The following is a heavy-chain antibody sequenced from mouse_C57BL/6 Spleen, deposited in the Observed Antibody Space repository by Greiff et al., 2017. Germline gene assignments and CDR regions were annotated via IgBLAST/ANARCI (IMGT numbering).Heavy chain of an antibody. Sequence: VQLQQSGPELVKPGASAKISCKASGYAFSSSWMNWVKQRPGKGLEWIGRIYPGDGDTNYNGKFKGKATLTADKSSSTAYMQLSSLTSEDSAVYFCARGETTPWGQGTLVTVSA. V-gene: IGHV1-82*01. D-gene: IGHD3-2*01. J-gene: IGHJ3*01. CDR3: ARGETTP. CDR2: IYPGDGDT. CDR1: GYAFSSSW.